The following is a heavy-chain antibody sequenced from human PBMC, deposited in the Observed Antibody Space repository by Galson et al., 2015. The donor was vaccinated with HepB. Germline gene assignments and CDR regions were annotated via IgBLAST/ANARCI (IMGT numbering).Heavy chain of an antibody. CDR3: ARVKNYYDSSGYRYYYFDY. V-gene: IGHV1-69*02. D-gene: IGHD3-22*01. Sequence: SVKVSCKASGGTFSSYTISWVRQAPGQELEWMGRIIPILCLANYAQKFQGRVTITADKSTSTAYMELSSLRSEDTAVYYCARVKNYYDSSGYRYYYFDYWGQGTLVTVSS. J-gene: IGHJ4*02. CDR1: GGTFSSYT. CDR2: IIPILCLA.